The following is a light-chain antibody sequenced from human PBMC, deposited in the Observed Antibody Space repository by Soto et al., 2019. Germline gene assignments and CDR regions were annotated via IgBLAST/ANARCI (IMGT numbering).Light chain of an antibody. CDR2: DAS. J-gene: IGKJ1*01. CDR1: QSISSW. CDR3: HQVWT. Sequence: DIQMTQSPSTLSASVGDRVTITCRASQSISSWLAWYQQKPGKAPKLLIYDASSLQSGVPSRFSGTGSGTELTLTISSRQADDFAPYDCHQVWTFGQGTKVEIK. V-gene: IGKV1-5*01.